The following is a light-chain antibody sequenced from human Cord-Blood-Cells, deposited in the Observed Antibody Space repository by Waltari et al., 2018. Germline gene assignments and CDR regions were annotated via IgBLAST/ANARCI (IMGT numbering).Light chain of an antibody. CDR1: QSVSSN. J-gene: IGKJ2*03. CDR2: GAS. Sequence: DIVMTQSPATLSVSPGERATLSCRASQSVSSNLAWYQQKPGQAPRLLIYGASTRATGIPARFSGSGAGTEFTLTISSLQSEDFAVYDCQQYNNWPYSFGQGTKLEI. CDR3: QQYNNWPYS. V-gene: IGKV3-15*01.